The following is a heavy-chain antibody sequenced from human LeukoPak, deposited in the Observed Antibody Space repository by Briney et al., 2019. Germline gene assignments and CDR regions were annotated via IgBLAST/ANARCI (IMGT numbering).Heavy chain of an antibody. CDR1: GGTFSSYA. Sequence: SVKVSCKASGGTFSSYAISWVRQAPGQGLEWMGGIIPIFGTANYAQKFQGRVTMTRDTSISTAYMELSRLRSDDTAVYYCARALGKRFGGNASVGYWGQGTLVTVSS. CDR2: IIPIFGTA. J-gene: IGHJ4*02. V-gene: IGHV1-69*05. CDR3: ARALGKRFGGNASVGY. D-gene: IGHD4-23*01.